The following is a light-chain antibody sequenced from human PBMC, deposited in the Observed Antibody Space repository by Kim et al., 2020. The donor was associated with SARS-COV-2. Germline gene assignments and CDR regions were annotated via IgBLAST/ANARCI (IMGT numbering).Light chain of an antibody. CDR1: QSLSSEY. CDR3: QKYTRSPPAYT. J-gene: IGKJ2*01. CDR2: GAS. V-gene: IGKV3-20*01. Sequence: PGERATLPCRASQSLSSEYFAWYQQTSGQPPRLLIFGASSRAAGIPDRFRGSVSGTDFTLTISRLEPEDFAVYYCQKYTRSPPAYTFGQGTKLEI.